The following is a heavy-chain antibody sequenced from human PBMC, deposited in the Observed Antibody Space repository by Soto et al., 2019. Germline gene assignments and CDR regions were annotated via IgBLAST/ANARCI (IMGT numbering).Heavy chain of an antibody. J-gene: IGHJ6*02. CDR1: GFTFSSYG. D-gene: IGHD3-3*01. Sequence: QVQLVESGGGVVQPGRSLRLSCAASGFTFSSYGMHWVRQAPGKGLEWVAVIWYDGSNKYYADSVKGRFTISRDNSKNTLYLQMNSLRAEDTAVYYCARDRVTGFLEWLYYYGMDVWGQVTTVTVSS. CDR2: IWYDGSNK. V-gene: IGHV3-33*01. CDR3: ARDRVTGFLEWLYYYGMDV.